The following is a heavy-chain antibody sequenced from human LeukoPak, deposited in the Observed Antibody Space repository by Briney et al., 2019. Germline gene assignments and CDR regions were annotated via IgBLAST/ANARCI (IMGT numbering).Heavy chain of an antibody. J-gene: IGHJ3*02. CDR1: GFTFTTYA. CDR3: AKGVPRYEGGAWIDAFDI. V-gene: IGHV3-23*01. CDR2: ISGSGGST. D-gene: IGHD2-21*01. Sequence: GGSLRLSCAASGFTFTTYAMSWVRQAPGKGLECVLSISGSGGSTYYADSVKGRFTISRDNSKNTLSLQMNSLRAEDTALYYCAKGVPRYEGGAWIDAFDIWGQGTVVTVSS.